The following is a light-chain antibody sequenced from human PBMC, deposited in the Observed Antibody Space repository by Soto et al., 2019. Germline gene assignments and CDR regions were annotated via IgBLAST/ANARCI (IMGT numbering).Light chain of an antibody. V-gene: IGKV3-15*01. Sequence: EIVMTQSPATLSVSPGERATLSCRASQSVSSNLAWYQQKPGQAPRLLIYDASTRATGIPARFSGSGSGTEFTLTISGLQSEDFAVYQCQQYNNWPRTFGQGTKVDMK. CDR3: QQYNNWPRT. J-gene: IGKJ1*01. CDR1: QSVSSN. CDR2: DAS.